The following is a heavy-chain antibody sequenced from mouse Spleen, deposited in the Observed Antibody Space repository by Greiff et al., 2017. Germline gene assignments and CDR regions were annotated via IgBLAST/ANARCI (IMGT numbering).Heavy chain of an antibody. Sequence: EVKLLESVAELVRPGASVKLSCTVSGLNIKNTYMHWVKQRPEQGLEWIGRIDPAHDYTKYAPNFQDKATITADTSSNTAYLQVSSLSSEDTAIYYCTREGVGYFDVWGSGTTVTVSS. V-gene: IGHV14-3*01. J-gene: IGHJ1*01. CDR3: TREGVGYFDV. CDR2: IDPAHDYT. CDR1: GLNIKNTY.